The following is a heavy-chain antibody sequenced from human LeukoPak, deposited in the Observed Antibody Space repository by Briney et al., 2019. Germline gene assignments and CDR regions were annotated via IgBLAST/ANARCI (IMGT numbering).Heavy chain of an antibody. CDR1: GFTFSSYS. CDR3: ARERKGGSYSTFDY. V-gene: IGHV3-21*01. Sequence: GGSLRLSCAASGFTFSSYSMNWVRQAPGKGLEWVSSISSSSSYIYYADSVKGRFTISRDNAKNSLYLQMNSLRAEDTAVYYCARERKGGSYSTFDYWGQGTLVTVSS. J-gene: IGHJ4*02. D-gene: IGHD1-26*01. CDR2: ISSSSSYI.